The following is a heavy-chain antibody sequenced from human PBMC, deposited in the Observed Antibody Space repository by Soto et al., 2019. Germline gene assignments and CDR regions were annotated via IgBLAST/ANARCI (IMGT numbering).Heavy chain of an antibody. V-gene: IGHV3-11*01. CDR3: ASDWKIEKFGVISMSKGLDV. CDR1: GFIFSDYY. J-gene: IGHJ6*02. D-gene: IGHD3-3*01. CDR2: SSNRDRST. Sequence: PGWSLRLSCAASGFIFSDYYMTWIRQAPGKGLEWLSCSSNRDRSTYYADSVKDRFVVSKDNAKNLVYLQMNSLRAEDTAVYFCASDWKIEKFGVISMSKGLDVWGQGTTVTVSS.